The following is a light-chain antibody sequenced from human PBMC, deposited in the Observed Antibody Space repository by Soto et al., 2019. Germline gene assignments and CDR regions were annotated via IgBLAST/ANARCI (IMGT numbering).Light chain of an antibody. V-gene: IGKV1-39*01. CDR1: QSIRSY. CDR3: QQSFSTPWT. Sequence: DIQMTQSPSSLSASVGDRVTITCWASQSIRSYLNWYQQKPGKAPKLLIYAASSLQSGVPSRFSGSGSGTDFTLTISSLQPEDFATYYCQQSFSTPWTFGQGTKVEIK. CDR2: AAS. J-gene: IGKJ1*01.